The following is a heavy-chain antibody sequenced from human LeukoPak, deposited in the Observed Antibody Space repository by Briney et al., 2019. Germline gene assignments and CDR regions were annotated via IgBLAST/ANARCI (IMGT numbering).Heavy chain of an antibody. D-gene: IGHD1-1*01. CDR2: IYYSGST. CDR3: ASGNWRYYFDY. J-gene: IGHJ4*02. Sequence: PSETLSLTCTVSGGSISSYYWSWIRQPPGKGLDWIGHIYYSGSTDYNPSLMSRVTISVDTSKNQFSLKLSSMTAADTAVYYCASGNWRYYFDYWGQGTLLTVSS. V-gene: IGHV4-59*01. CDR1: GGSISSYY.